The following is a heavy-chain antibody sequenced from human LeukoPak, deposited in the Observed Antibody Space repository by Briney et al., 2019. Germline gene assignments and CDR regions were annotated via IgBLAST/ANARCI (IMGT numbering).Heavy chain of an antibody. D-gene: IGHD3-16*01. CDR1: GYTFTAYH. CDR3: ASLTFGGVIFDY. Sequence: ASVKVSCKASGYTFTAYHIHWVRQAPGQGLEWMGWINANSGGANYAQRFQDRVTMTRDTSISTAYMELSRLRSEDTAVYYCASLTFGGVIFDYWGQGTLVTVSS. J-gene: IGHJ4*02. CDR2: INANSGGA. V-gene: IGHV1-2*02.